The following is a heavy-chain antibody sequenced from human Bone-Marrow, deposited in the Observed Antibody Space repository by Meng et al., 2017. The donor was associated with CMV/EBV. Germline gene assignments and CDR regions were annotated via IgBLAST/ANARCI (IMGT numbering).Heavy chain of an antibody. D-gene: IGHD2-2*01. CDR3: AKGGGVAPAAHKLSYYFDY. CDR1: GFTFSSYS. CDR2: ISSSSSYI. V-gene: IGHV3-21*01. Sequence: GGSLRLSCAVSGFTFSSYSMNWVRQAPGKGLEWVSSISSSSSYIYYADSVKGRFTISRDNAKNSLYLQMNSLRAEDTAVYYCAKGGGVAPAAHKLSYYFDYWGQGTLVPVSS. J-gene: IGHJ4*02.